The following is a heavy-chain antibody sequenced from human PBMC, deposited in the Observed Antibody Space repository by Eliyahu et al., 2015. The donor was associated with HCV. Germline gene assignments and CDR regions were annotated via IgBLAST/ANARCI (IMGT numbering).Heavy chain of an antibody. V-gene: IGHV4-38-2*01. CDR1: GYSVSSDNY. CDR3: ARSLITPHPRTRDPFDY. D-gene: IGHD3-10*01. Sequence: QVQLQESGPGLVKPSETLSLTCAVSGYSVSSDNYWGWIRQPPGKGLEWIGSINHRGATPSNPSLERRVTISVDMSKNQLSLKLSSVTAADTAVYYCARSLITPHPRTRDPFDYWGQGTLVAVSS. J-gene: IGHJ4*02. CDR2: INHRGAT.